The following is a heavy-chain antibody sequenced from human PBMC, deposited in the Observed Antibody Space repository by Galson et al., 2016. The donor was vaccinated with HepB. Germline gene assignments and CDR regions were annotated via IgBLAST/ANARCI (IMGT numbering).Heavy chain of an antibody. CDR1: GASISSHDSY. CDR3: ARGPVHMPTKIDY. Sequence: SETLSLTCNVSGASISSHDSYWGWIRQPPGKGLEWIANIYSGGKAYYDSSLKSRVAISADTSKSQFSLNLSSVTAADTAIYFCARGPVHMPTKIDYWGQGTQVTVS. J-gene: IGHJ4*02. CDR2: IYSGGKA. D-gene: IGHD5-24*01. V-gene: IGHV4-39*02.